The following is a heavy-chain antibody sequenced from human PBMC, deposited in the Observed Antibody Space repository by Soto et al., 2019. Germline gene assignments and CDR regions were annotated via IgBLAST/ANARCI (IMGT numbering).Heavy chain of an antibody. CDR2: ARNKVNSYTT. Sequence: EVQLVESGGGLVQPGGSLRLSCAASGASGFTFSDHHMDWVRQAPGQGLEWVGRARNKVNSYTTAHAACVKGRFTISRDYSKKSLYLQMNSLKTDDTAMYFCARVMGTSFDLWGQGTLVTFSA. J-gene: IGHJ4*02. CDR3: ARVMGTSFDL. V-gene: IGHV3-72*01. CDR1: GFTFSDHH. D-gene: IGHD2-8*01.